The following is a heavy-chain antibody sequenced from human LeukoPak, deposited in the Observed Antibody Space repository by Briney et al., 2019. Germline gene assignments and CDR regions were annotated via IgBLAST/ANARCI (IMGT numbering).Heavy chain of an antibody. V-gene: IGHV1-69*05. CDR1: GGTFSSYA. D-gene: IGHD6-13*01. Sequence: SVKVSCKASGGTFSSYAISWVRQAPGQGLEWMGGIIPIFGTANYAHKFQGRVTITTDESTSTAYMELSSLRSEDTAVYYCATPYSRSGGIAAAALYMDVWGKGTTVTVSS. J-gene: IGHJ6*03. CDR3: ATPYSRSGGIAAAALYMDV. CDR2: IIPIFGTA.